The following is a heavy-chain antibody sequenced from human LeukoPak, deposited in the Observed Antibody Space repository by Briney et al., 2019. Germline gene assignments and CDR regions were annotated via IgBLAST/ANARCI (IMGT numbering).Heavy chain of an antibody. V-gene: IGHV1-18*01. Sequence: ASVKVSCKASGYTLTSYGISWVRQAPGQGLEWMGWISGYNGNTNYAQNLQGRVTMTTDTSTGTAYMELRSLRSDDTAVYYCARVAGAYSGYARYFHYWGQGTLVTVSS. J-gene: IGHJ4*02. CDR1: GYTLTSYG. D-gene: IGHD5-12*01. CDR3: ARVAGAYSGYARYFHY. CDR2: ISGYNGNT.